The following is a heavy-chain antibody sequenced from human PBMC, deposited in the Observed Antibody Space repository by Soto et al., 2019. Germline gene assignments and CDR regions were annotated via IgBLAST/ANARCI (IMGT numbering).Heavy chain of an antibody. CDR3: AKDLNSGSYDY. D-gene: IGHD1-26*01. Sequence: QVQLVESGGGVVQPGRSLRLSCAASGFTFSSYGMHWVRQAPGKGLEWVAVISYDGSNKYYADSVKGRFTISRDNSKNALYLQMNSLRAEDTAVYYCAKDLNSGSYDYWGQGTLVTVFS. V-gene: IGHV3-30*18. J-gene: IGHJ4*02. CDR1: GFTFSSYG. CDR2: ISYDGSNK.